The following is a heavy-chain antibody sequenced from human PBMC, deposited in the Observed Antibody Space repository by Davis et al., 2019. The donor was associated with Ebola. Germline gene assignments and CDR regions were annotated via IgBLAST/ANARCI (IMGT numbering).Heavy chain of an antibody. V-gene: IGHV3-33*01. J-gene: IGHJ4*02. CDR2: IWYDGSRK. CDR3: ARARGVTTH. D-gene: IGHD4-11*01. CDR1: GFNFRTYG. Sequence: GESLKISCAASGFNFRTYGMHWVRQAPGKVLEWVAVIWYDGSRKYYGDSVKGRFTISSDNSNNMLYLQMNSLSAEDTAVYYCARARGVTTHWGQGTLVTVSS.